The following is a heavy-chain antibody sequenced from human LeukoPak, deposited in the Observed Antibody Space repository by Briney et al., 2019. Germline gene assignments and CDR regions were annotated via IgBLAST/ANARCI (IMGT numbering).Heavy chain of an antibody. CDR1: GFTFSSYE. CDR2: ISSSGSTI. CDR3: ARDLNLSEYFDWLVSDY. V-gene: IGHV3-48*03. J-gene: IGHJ4*02. D-gene: IGHD3-9*01. Sequence: GGSLRLSCAASGFTFSSYEMNWGRQAPGKGVEWGSYISSSGSTIYYADSVKGGVTISRENAKNSLYLQMNSLRAEDTAVYYCARDLNLSEYFDWLVSDYWGQGTLVTVSS.